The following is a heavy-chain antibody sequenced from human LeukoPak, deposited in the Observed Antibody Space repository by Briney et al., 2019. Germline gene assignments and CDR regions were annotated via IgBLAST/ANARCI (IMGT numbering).Heavy chain of an antibody. J-gene: IGHJ6*02. CDR1: GFTFDDYA. D-gene: IGHD3-16*01. Sequence: PGGSLRLSCAASGFTFDDYAMHWVRQAPGKGLEWVSGISWNSGSIGYADSVKGRFTISRDNAKNSLYLQMNSLRAEDTALYSCAKDNGGGYYYYYYGMDVWGQGTTVTVSS. V-gene: IGHV3-9*01. CDR2: ISWNSGSI. CDR3: AKDNGGGYYYYYYGMDV.